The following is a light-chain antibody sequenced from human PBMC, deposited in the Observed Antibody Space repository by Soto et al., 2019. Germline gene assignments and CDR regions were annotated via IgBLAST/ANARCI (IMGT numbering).Light chain of an antibody. CDR2: DAS. Sequence: DIQMTQSPSALSASVGDRVTITCQASQDISNHLNWYQQKPGKDPKLLIYDASNLETGVPSRFSGSGSGPDFTFTISTLQPEDIATYYCQQYDNLPLTFGGGTKVDIK. CDR1: QDISNH. V-gene: IGKV1-33*01. J-gene: IGKJ4*01. CDR3: QQYDNLPLT.